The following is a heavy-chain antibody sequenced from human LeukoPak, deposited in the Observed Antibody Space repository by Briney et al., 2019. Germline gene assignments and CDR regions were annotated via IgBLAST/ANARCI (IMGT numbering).Heavy chain of an antibody. CDR3: ARENGYRLDY. Sequence: GGSLRLSCAASGFMFSAYAMNWVRQAPGKGLEWISYISSSSSSIYYADSVKGRFTISRDNARTSLYLQMDSLRVDDTAVYFCARENGYRLDYWGQGSLVSVSS. CDR1: GFMFSAYA. D-gene: IGHD5-18*01. CDR2: ISSSSSSI. J-gene: IGHJ4*02. V-gene: IGHV3-48*04.